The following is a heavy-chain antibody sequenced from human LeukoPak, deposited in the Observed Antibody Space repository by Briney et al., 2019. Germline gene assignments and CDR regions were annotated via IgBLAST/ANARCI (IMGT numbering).Heavy chain of an antibody. Sequence: ASVKVSCKASGYTFTGYYMHWVRQAPGQGLEWMGWINPNGGGTNYAQKFQGWVTMTRDTSISTAYMELSRLRSDDTAVYYCARDHPGYSNSDYYYYGMDVWGQGTTVTVSS. CDR2: INPNGGGT. D-gene: IGHD4-11*01. V-gene: IGHV1-2*04. CDR3: ARDHPGYSNSDYYYYGMDV. J-gene: IGHJ6*02. CDR1: GYTFTGYY.